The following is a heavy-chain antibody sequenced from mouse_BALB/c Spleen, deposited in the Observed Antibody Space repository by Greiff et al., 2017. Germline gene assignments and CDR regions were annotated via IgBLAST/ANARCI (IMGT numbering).Heavy chain of an antibody. CDR2: INPSNGRT. D-gene: IGHD2-1*01. J-gene: IGHJ2*01. Sequence: QVQLQQSGAELVKPGASVKLSCKASGYTFTSYWMHWVKQRPGQGLEWIGEINPSNGRTNYNEKFKSKATLTVDKSSSTAYMQLSSLTSEDSAVYYCARGDYGNYRGQGTTLTVSS. CDR3: ARGDYGNY. CDR1: GYTFTSYW. V-gene: IGHV1S81*02.